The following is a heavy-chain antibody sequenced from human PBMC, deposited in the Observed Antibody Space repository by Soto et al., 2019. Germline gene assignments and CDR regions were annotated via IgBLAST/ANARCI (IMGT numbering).Heavy chain of an antibody. J-gene: IGHJ6*04. Sequence: GGSLRLSCAASGFTFSSYAMSWVRQAPGKGLEWVSAISGSGGSTYYADSVKGRFTISRDNSKNTLYLQMNSLRAEDTAVYYCAKVIGYCSSTSCYHPPNVWGKGTTVTVSS. V-gene: IGHV3-23*01. D-gene: IGHD2-2*01. CDR3: AKVIGYCSSTSCYHPPNV. CDR1: GFTFSSYA. CDR2: ISGSGGST.